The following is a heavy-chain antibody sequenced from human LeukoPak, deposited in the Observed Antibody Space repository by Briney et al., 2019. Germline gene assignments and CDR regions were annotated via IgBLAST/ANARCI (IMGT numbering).Heavy chain of an antibody. V-gene: IGHV3-21*06. J-gene: IGHJ4*02. CDR2: ISRNSRYI. D-gene: IGHD6-13*01. CDR1: GFTFSSYS. CDR3: ARVAEAAAFDS. Sequence: GGSLRLSCAASGFTFSSYSMNWVRQAPGKGLEWVSSISRNSRYIYNADSMRGRFTISRDNAKNSLYLQMNSLKPEDTAVYYCARVAEAAAFDSWGQGTLVTVSS.